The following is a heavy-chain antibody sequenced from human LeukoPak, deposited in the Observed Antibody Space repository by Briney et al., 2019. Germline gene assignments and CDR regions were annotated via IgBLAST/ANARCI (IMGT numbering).Heavy chain of an antibody. CDR3: ARILVVATDYFDY. D-gene: IGHD1-26*01. Sequence: PSETLSLTCTVSGDSISSGFWSWIRQPPGKGLDWIGYIYYSGSTSYNPSLKSRVTISVDTSKNHFSLKLSSVTAADTAVYYCARILVVATDYFDYWGQGALVTVSS. CDR2: IYYSGST. J-gene: IGHJ4*02. V-gene: IGHV4-59*01. CDR1: GDSISSGF.